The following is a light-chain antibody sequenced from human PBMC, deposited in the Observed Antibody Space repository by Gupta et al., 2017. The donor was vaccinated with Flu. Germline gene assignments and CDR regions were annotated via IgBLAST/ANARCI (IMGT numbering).Light chain of an antibody. CDR1: HCLLHQDVHNY. CDR3: MQAFRTPPYT. V-gene: IGKV2-28*01. Sequence: SMSSHCLLHQDVHNYLDWYLHKPGKAPQLLIYGGSNLDSGVPYRFSGSGSGTDFTLTISRVDAEDVGSYYCMQAFRTPPYTFGQGTKLEIK. CDR2: GGS. J-gene: IGKJ2*01.